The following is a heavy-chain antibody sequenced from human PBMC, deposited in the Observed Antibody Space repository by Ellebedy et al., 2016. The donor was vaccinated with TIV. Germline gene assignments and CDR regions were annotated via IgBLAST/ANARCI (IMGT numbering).Heavy chain of an antibody. J-gene: IGHJ5*02. CDR1: GGSISSYY. CDR2: IYYSGST. Sequence: SETLSLXCTVSGGSISSYYWSWIRQPPGKGLEWIGYIYYSGSTNYNPSLKSRVTISVDTSKNQFSLKLSSVTAADTAVYYCARAYIAAAGTWWFDPWGQGTLVTASS. V-gene: IGHV4-59*01. CDR3: ARAYIAAAGTWWFDP. D-gene: IGHD6-13*01.